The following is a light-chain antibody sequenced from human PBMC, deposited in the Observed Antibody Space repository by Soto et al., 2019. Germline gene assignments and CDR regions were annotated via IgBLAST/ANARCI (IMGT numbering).Light chain of an antibody. CDR1: QRISTW. Sequence: DILLNQRPSTLCATIGYGITITCRASQRISTWLAWYQQKPGKAPKLLIYDASSLESGVPSRFSGSGSGTEFTLTISSLQPDDFATYYCQQDNSYPWTFGQGTKVDIK. J-gene: IGKJ1*01. CDR3: QQDNSYPWT. V-gene: IGKV1-5*01. CDR2: DAS.